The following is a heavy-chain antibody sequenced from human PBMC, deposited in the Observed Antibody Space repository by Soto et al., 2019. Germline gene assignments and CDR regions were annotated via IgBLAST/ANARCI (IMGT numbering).Heavy chain of an antibody. CDR3: ARRDGDYATFDY. CDR2: IYYSGST. J-gene: IGHJ4*02. Sequence: KPSETLSLTCTVSGGSISSSSYYWGWIRQPPGKGLEWIGSIYYSGSTYYNPSLESRVTISVDTSKNQFSLKLSSVTAADTAVYYCARRDGDYATFDYWGQGTLVTVSS. V-gene: IGHV4-39*01. CDR1: GGSISSSSYY. D-gene: IGHD4-17*01.